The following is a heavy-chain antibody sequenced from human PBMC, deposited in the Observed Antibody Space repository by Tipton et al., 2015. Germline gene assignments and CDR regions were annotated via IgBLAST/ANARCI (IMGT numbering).Heavy chain of an antibody. CDR1: GFTFSDYW. J-gene: IGHJ5*02. CDR3: ATEGSSGWYLGWFDP. D-gene: IGHD6-19*01. CDR2: IKQDGSEK. Sequence: SLRLSCAASGFTFSDYWMTWVRQAPGKGLEWVAKIKQDGSEKYYLDSVKGRLIISRDNVKNSMNLQMNSLRAEDTAVYYCATEGSSGWYLGWFDPWGQGTLVTVSS. V-gene: IGHV3-7*03.